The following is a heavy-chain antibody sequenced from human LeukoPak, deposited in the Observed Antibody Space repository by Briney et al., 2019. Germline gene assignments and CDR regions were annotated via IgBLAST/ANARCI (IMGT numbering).Heavy chain of an antibody. D-gene: IGHD1-26*01. Sequence: GGSLRLSCAASGFTFSSYAMHWVRQAPGKGLEWVAVISYDGSNKYYADSVKGRFTISGDNSKNTLYLQMNSLRAEDTAVYYCARNREANYYYGMDVWGQGTTVTVSS. V-gene: IGHV3-30-3*01. CDR2: ISYDGSNK. J-gene: IGHJ6*02. CDR1: GFTFSSYA. CDR3: ARNREANYYYGMDV.